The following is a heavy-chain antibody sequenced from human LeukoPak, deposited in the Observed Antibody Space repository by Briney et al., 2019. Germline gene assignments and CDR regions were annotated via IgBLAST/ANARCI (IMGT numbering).Heavy chain of an antibody. D-gene: IGHD3-22*01. CDR1: GGTFSSYA. Sequence: SVKVSCKASGGTFSSYAISWVRQALGQGLEWMGGIIPISGTANYAQKFQGRVTITTDESTSTAYMELSSLRSEDTAVYYCASQPYYYDSSGYSRAEDYWGQGTLVTVSS. CDR2: IIPISGTA. V-gene: IGHV1-69*05. J-gene: IGHJ4*02. CDR3: ASQPYYYDSSGYSRAEDY.